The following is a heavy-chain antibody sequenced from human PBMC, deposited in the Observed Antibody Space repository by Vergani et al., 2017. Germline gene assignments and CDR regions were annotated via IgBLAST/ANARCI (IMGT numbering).Heavy chain of an antibody. Sequence: QVQLKESGPGLVKPSGTLSLTCTVSGGSIRGYYWSWIRQPPGKGLEWIGYIYYSGITNYNPSLKSRVTISVDTSKNQFSLKLSSVTAADTAVYYCARTLYYDILTAYYSGNYYSYMDVWGKGTTVTVSS. J-gene: IGHJ6*03. CDR1: GGSIRGYY. V-gene: IGHV4-59*01. CDR3: ARTLYYDILTAYYSGNYYSYMDV. CDR2: IYYSGIT. D-gene: IGHD3-9*01.